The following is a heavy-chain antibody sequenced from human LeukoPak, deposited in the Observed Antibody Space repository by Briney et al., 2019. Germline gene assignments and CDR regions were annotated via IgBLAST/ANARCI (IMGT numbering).Heavy chain of an antibody. V-gene: IGHV4-34*01. Sequence: SETLSLTCAVYGGSFSGYYWSWIRQPPGKGLEWIGEINHSGSTNYNPSLKSRVTISVDTSKNQFSLKLSSVTAVDTAVYYCARGVQLWLRPIDYWGQGTLVTASS. CDR2: INHSGST. D-gene: IGHD5-18*01. CDR1: GGSFSGYY. J-gene: IGHJ4*02. CDR3: ARGVQLWLRPIDY.